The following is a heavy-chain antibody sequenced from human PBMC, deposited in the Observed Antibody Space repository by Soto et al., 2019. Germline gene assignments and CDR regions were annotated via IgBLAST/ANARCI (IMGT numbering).Heavy chain of an antibody. CDR1: GFTFDNYA. D-gene: IGHD6-25*01. J-gene: IGHJ6*03. CDR2: IRGSGDVT. V-gene: IGHV3-23*01. CDR3: VKGAAPTYYYYMDV. Sequence: EVQLLESGGGLVQPGGSLRLSCFASGFTFDNYAMSWVRQAPGKGLEWVSTIRGSGDVTYSEDSVKGRFTVSRDNSKNTLYLQMNSLRAEDTAVYYCVKGAAPTYYYYMDVWCKGTTVTVSS.